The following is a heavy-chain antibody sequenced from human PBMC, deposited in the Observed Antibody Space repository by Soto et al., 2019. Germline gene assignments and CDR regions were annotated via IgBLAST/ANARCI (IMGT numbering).Heavy chain of an antibody. J-gene: IGHJ5*02. CDR3: ARVALSGGGWLDP. CDR2: INPRSGDT. V-gene: IGHV1-46*01. D-gene: IGHD1-26*01. Sequence: ASVKVSCKASGNTFTRFYIHWVRQAPGQGLEWMGIINPRSGDTTYAQKFQGRITVTRDTSTNTVYMELTSLRNEGTAVYYCARVALSGGGWLDPWGQGTLVTVSS. CDR1: GNTFTRFY.